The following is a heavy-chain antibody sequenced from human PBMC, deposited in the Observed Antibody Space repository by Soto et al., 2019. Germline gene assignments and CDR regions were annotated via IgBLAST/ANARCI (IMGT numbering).Heavy chain of an antibody. CDR2: ITGSGGNT. CDR3: VELRGVSGWSLDY. Sequence: EVQVLDSGGGLVQPGGSLRLSCAASGFTFSSYAMSWVRQAPGKGLEWVSSITGSGGNTHYADSVKGRFTISRDNSKNTIYLQMSSLRADDTAVYYCVELRGVSGWSLDYWGQGTVVTVSS. D-gene: IGHD6-19*01. V-gene: IGHV3-23*01. CDR1: GFTFSSYA. J-gene: IGHJ4*02.